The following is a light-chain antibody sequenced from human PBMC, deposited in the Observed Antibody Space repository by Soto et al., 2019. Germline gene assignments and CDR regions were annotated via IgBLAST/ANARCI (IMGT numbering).Light chain of an antibody. Sequence: DIQMTQSPSTLSASVGDRVTISCRASQSVGNWLAWYQQKPGKAPKFLIYDAYSLESGVPSRFSGSGSGTEFTLTISSLQPDDFATYYCQQYDNYPLTFGGGTKVDIK. CDR1: QSVGNW. CDR3: QQYDNYPLT. J-gene: IGKJ4*01. V-gene: IGKV1-5*01. CDR2: DAY.